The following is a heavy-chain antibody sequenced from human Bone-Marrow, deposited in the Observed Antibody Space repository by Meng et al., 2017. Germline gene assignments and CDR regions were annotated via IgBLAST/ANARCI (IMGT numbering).Heavy chain of an antibody. CDR3: ARDHSGYDFWSGYSLSYYYYGMDV. D-gene: IGHD3-3*01. Sequence: GGSLRLSCAASGFTFSSYSMNWVRQAPGKGLEWVSSISSSSSYIYYADSVKGRFTISRDNAKNSLYLQMNSLRAEDTAVYYCARDHSGYDFWSGYSLSYYYYGMDVWGQGTTVTVSS. V-gene: IGHV3-21*01. J-gene: IGHJ6*02. CDR1: GFTFSSYS. CDR2: ISSSSSYI.